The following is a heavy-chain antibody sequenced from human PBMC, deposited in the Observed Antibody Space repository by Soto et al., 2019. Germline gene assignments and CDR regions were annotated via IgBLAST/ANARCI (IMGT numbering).Heavy chain of an antibody. CDR1: GGSISSGGYS. V-gene: IGHV4-30-2*01. Sequence: QLQLQQSGSGLVKPSQTLSLTCSVSGGSISSGGYSWSWIRQPPGQRLEWIGYIYYSGSTYYNPSIKSRVTISVERSKNQFSLQLSSVTAAGTAVYYCATSREGYNDDGYWGQGTLVTVSS. CDR2: IYYSGST. J-gene: IGHJ4*02. D-gene: IGHD5-12*01. CDR3: ATSREGYNDDGY.